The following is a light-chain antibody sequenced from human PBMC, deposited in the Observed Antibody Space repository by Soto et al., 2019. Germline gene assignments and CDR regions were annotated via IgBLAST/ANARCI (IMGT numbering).Light chain of an antibody. CDR3: QKFVSSPWT. J-gene: IGKJ1*01. CDR1: KSVSSSY. V-gene: IGKV3-20*01. Sequence: EIVLTHSPGTLSLSPVEISTLSCRASKSVSSSYLDWYQQKPGQPPRLLIYGAFHRATGIPERFSGNGSGKGFSLTISRLEPEDFEVYYCQKFVSSPWTFGQGNKVE. CDR2: GAF.